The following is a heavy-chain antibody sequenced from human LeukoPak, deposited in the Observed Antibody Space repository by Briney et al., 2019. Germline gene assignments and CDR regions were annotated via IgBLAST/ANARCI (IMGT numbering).Heavy chain of an antibody. CDR3: ARVWSSRKAFDI. CDR2: IYYGGSP. CDR1: GGSISSGDYY. V-gene: IGHV4-30-4*01. Sequence: PSQTLSLTCTVSGGSISSGDYYWSWIRQPPGKGLEWIGYIYYGGSPYYNPSLQSRTIISLHTSKNQFSLKLSSVTAADTAVYYCARVWSSRKAFDIWGQGTMVTVSS. D-gene: IGHD3-16*01. J-gene: IGHJ3*02.